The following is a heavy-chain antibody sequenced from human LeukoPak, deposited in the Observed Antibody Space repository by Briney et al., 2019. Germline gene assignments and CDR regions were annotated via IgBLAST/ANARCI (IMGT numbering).Heavy chain of an antibody. D-gene: IGHD3-22*01. J-gene: IGHJ4*02. V-gene: IGHV1-18*01. CDR2: ISAYNGNT. CDR3: ARDRRVGYDSRYLGY. CDR1: GYTFTSYG. Sequence: ASVKVSCKASGYTFTSYGISWVRQAPGQGLEWMGWISAYNGNTNYAQKLQGRVTMTTDTSTSTAYMELRSLRSDDTAVYYCARDRRVGYDSRYLGYWGQGTLVTVSS.